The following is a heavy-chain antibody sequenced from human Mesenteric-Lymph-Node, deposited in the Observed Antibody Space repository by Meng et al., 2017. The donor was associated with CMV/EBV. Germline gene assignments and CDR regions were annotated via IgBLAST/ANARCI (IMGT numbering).Heavy chain of an antibody. D-gene: IGHD3-16*01. CDR1: GFTVSSNY. Sequence: GESLKISCAASGFTVSSNYMSWVRQAPGKGLEWVSVISGSGGSTYYADSVKGRFTISRDNSKNTLYLQMNSLRAEDKAVYYCAKFYAGTDYWGQGTLVTVSS. J-gene: IGHJ4*02. CDR2: ISGSGGST. CDR3: AKFYAGTDY. V-gene: IGHV3-23*01.